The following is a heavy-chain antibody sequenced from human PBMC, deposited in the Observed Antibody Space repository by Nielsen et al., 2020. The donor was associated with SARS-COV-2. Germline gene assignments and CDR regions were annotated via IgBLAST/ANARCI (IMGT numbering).Heavy chain of an antibody. CDR3: ASDHDWNDVYGGQ. CDR2: ISTSNSDT. V-gene: IGHV3-11*06. J-gene: IGHJ4*02. Sequence: GESLKISCAASGFTFSDYYMCWIRQAPGKGLECVSYISTSNSDTIYADSVRGRFTISRDNAKNSLYLQMNSLRVEDTAIYYCASDHDWNDVYGGQWGQGTLVTVSS. CDR1: GFTFSDYY. D-gene: IGHD1-1*01.